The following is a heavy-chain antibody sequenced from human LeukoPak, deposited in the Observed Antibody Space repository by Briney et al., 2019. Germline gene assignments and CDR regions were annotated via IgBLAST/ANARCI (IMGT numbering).Heavy chain of an antibody. CDR3: ARYMFLGTVRYFDY. J-gene: IGHJ4*02. CDR1: DDSITMYY. Sequence: SETLSLTCSVSDDSITMYYWTWIRQPPGKGLEWIGEINHSGSTNYNPSLKSRVTISVDTSKNQFSLKLSSVTAADTAVYYCARYMFLGTVRYFDYWGQGTLVTVSS. V-gene: IGHV4-59*01. CDR2: INHSGST. D-gene: IGHD4-11*01.